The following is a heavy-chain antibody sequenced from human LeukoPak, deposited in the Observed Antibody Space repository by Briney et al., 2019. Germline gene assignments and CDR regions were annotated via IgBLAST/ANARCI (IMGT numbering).Heavy chain of an antibody. V-gene: IGHV3-21*01. D-gene: IGHD5-18*01. CDR1: GFTFDSYS. CDR3: ARDLMAVDIAISI. CDR2: ISSSSSHI. Sequence: GGSLRLSCAASGFTFDSYSMNWVRQAPGKGLEWVSSISSSSSHIYYADSVKGRFTVSRDNAKNSLFLQMNSLRAEDTAVYYCARDLMAVDIAISIWGQGTMVTVSS. J-gene: IGHJ3*02.